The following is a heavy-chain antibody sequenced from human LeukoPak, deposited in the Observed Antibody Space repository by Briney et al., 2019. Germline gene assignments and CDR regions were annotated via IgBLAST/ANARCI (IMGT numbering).Heavy chain of an antibody. Sequence: GGSLRLSCAASGFTVSSNYMSWVRQAPGKGLEWASVIYSGGSTYYADSVKGRFTISRDNSKNTLYLQMNSLRAEDTAVYYCARERGIVGATWGVAFDIWGQGTMVTVSS. D-gene: IGHD1-26*01. CDR3: ARERGIVGATWGVAFDI. V-gene: IGHV3-53*01. CDR1: GFTVSSNY. CDR2: IYSGGST. J-gene: IGHJ3*02.